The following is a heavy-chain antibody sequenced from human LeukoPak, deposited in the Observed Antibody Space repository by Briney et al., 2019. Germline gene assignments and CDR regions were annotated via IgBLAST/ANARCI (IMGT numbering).Heavy chain of an antibody. D-gene: IGHD6-25*01. J-gene: IGHJ4*02. CDR1: GFTFSSNG. Sequence: GGSLRLSCAASGFTFSSNGMHWVRQAPGKGLEWVTFIRFDGSNEYYADSVKGRFTISRDNSKNTLYLQMNSLRVEDTAVYYCGRDLIGTAASWDCWGQGTLVTVSS. V-gene: IGHV3-30*02. CDR2: IRFDGSNE. CDR3: GRDLIGTAASWDC.